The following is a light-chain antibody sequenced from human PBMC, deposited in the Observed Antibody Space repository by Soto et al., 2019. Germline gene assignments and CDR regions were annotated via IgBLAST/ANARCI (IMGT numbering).Light chain of an antibody. CDR2: GAS. V-gene: IGKV3D-15*01. J-gene: IGKJ1*01. CDR1: PSISST. CDR3: QQYNNRPWT. Sequence: IVMTRSPATLSVSPWERATLSCRASPSISSTLAWYQQKPGQAPRLLIYGASTRATSFPARFSGSGCGTDIILTINSLQSEYVAVDYCQQYNNRPWTFGQGTKVDIK.